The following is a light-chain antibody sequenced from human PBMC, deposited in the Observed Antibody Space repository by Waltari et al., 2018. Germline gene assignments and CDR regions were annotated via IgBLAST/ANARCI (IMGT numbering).Light chain of an antibody. Sequence: QSILTPPPSVSGAPGQRVFISCSGSNSNIGRHPVNWYQHPPGAAPRLFIYVNDQRASGVPERVSGSKSGTSASLAISDLQFDDEADYYCASWDDSLSVNVFGSGTKVTVL. V-gene: IGLV1-44*01. CDR1: NSNIGRHP. J-gene: IGLJ6*01. CDR2: VND. CDR3: ASWDDSLSVNV.